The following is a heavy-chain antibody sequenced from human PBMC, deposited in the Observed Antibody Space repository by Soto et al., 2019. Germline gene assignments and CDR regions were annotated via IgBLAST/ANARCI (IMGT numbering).Heavy chain of an antibody. CDR2: IYYSGST. Sequence: SETLSLTCTVSGGSVSSGDYYWSWIRQPPGKGLEWIGYIYYSGSTYYIPSLKSRVTISVDTSKNQFSLKLSSVTAADTAVYYCARVRVVSDYGMDVWGQGTTVTVSS. CDR1: GGSVSSGDYY. V-gene: IGHV4-30-4*01. CDR3: ARVRVVSDYGMDV. J-gene: IGHJ6*02. D-gene: IGHD6-19*01.